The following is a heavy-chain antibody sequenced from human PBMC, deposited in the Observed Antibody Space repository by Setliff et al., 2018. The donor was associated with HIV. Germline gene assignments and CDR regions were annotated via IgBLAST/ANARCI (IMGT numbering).Heavy chain of an antibody. V-gene: IGHV4-34*01. CDR2: LSPSGTT. J-gene: IGHJ4*02. Sequence: SETLSLTCTVYGGSFSNYYTNWIRQPPGKGLEWIGELSPSGTTRPNPSLQSRVIISLDTSKNQFSLKLTSVTADTAMYYCAAFLVSPVTTQDYWGQGTPVTVSS. CDR1: GGSFSNYY. D-gene: IGHD4-17*01. CDR3: AAFLVSPVTTQDY.